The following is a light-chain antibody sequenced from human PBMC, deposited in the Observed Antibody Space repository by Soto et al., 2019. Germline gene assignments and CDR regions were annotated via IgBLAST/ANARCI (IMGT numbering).Light chain of an antibody. V-gene: IGKV3-15*01. CDR1: RSVSSK. Sequence: EIVMTQSPATLSVSPGEGATLSCRASRSVSSKLAWYQQKPGQAPRLLIYGASTRATGIPARFSGSGSGTEFTLIISSLQSEDSAVYYCQQYNSWLWTFGQGTKVDIK. J-gene: IGKJ1*01. CDR2: GAS. CDR3: QQYNSWLWT.